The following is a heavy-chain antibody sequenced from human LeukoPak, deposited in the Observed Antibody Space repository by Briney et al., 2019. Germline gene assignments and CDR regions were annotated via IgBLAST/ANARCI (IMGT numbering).Heavy chain of an antibody. CDR1: GFTFNNYG. V-gene: IGHV3-30*18. Sequence: GGSLRLSCAASGFTFNNYGMHWVRQAPGKGLEWVTVISYDGRNKHYPDSVKGRFTISRDISTDTLWLQMDSLRTEDTAVYYCAKGPLRGTAAAIDYWGQGTLVTVSS. J-gene: IGHJ4*02. CDR2: ISYDGRNK. CDR3: AKGPLRGTAAAIDY. D-gene: IGHD2-2*01.